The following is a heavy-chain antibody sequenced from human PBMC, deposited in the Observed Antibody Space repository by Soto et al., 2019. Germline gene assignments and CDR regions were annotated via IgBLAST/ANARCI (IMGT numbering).Heavy chain of an antibody. D-gene: IGHD3-22*01. CDR1: VFTVSNYA. V-gene: IGHV3-64D*06. Sequence: GSLRLSCSASVFTVSNYAMHWVRQAPGKGLEYVSAIYSNGGSTFYADSVRGRFTISRDNSKNTLYLQMSSLRAEDTAVYYCVKDRYYYDSSAYRSAYWGQGTLVTVSS. CDR3: VKDRYYYDSSAYRSAY. J-gene: IGHJ4*02. CDR2: IYSNGGST.